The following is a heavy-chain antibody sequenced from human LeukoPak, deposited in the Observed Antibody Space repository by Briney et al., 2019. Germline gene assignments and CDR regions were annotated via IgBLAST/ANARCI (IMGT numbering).Heavy chain of an antibody. CDR1: GFTFSSNG. CDR3: AREIGYYFDSDDSRLRGRLDV. V-gene: IGHV3-53*01. CDR2: IYPGGVT. Sequence: GSLRLSCAASGFTFSSNGMNWVRQAPGRGPEWLSVIYPGGVTKYAESVKGRFTVSRDIAKNTVYLEMNDLRAEDTALYYCAREIGYYFDSDDSRLRGRLDVWGKGTSVTVSS. D-gene: IGHD3-22*01. J-gene: IGHJ6*04.